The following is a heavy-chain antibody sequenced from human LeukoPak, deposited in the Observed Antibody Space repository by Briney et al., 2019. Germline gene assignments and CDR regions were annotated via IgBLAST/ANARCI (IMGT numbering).Heavy chain of an antibody. J-gene: IGHJ3*02. CDR3: ASPVGATTVRAFDI. CDR2: TRNEANIYTT. D-gene: IGHD1-26*01. CDR1: GFIFSDHY. Sequence: PGGSLRLSCAASGFIFSDHYMDWVRQAPGEGLEWVGRTRNEANIYTTKYAASVKGRFTISRDDSKNSLYLQMNSLKTEDTAVYYCASPVGATTVRAFDIWGQGTMVTVSS. V-gene: IGHV3-72*01.